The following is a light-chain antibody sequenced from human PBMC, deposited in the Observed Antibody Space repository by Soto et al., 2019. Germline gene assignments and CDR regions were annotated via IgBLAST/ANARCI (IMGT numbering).Light chain of an antibody. V-gene: IGKV3-20*01. CDR3: QQYGSSPRT. CDR1: QSVSSSY. J-gene: IGKJ1*01. CDR2: GAS. Sequence: EIVLTQSPGTLSLSPGERATLSCRASQSVSSSYLAWYQQKPGQAPRLLIYGASSRATGIPDRFSGSGSGTDFTLTISRREPEDFAVYYCQQYGSSPRTLGQGTNVEI.